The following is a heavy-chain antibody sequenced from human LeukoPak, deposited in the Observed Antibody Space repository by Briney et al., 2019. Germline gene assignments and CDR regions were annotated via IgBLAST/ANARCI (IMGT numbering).Heavy chain of an antibody. Sequence: ASVKVSCKASGYTFTDYYMHWVRQAPGQGLEWMGWXNXNSGDTNYAQKFQGRVSMTRDTSISTAYMDLSDLRSDDTAVYYCARGRNIEMTTMSGGSDYWGQGTLVTVSS. CDR3: ARGRNIEMTTMSGGSDY. V-gene: IGHV1-2*02. CDR1: GYTFTDYY. J-gene: IGHJ4*02. D-gene: IGHD5-24*01. CDR2: XNXNSGDT.